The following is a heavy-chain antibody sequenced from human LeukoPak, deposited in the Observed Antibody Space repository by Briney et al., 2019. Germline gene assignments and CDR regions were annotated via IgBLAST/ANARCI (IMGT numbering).Heavy chain of an antibody. D-gene: IGHD2-8*02. Sequence: PGGSLRLSCAASGFTFSSYGMHWVRQAPGKGLEWVAVIRYDGSNKYYADSVKGRFTISRDNSKNTLYLQMNSLRAEDTAVYYCARFDTGLDYWGQGTLVTVSS. CDR3: ARFDTGLDY. V-gene: IGHV3-33*01. CDR1: GFTFSSYG. J-gene: IGHJ4*02. CDR2: IRYDGSNK.